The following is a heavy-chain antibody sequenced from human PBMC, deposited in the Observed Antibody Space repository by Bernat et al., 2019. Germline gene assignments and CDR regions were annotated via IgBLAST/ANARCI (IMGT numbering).Heavy chain of an antibody. CDR1: GFTFSSYG. CDR2: IWYDGSNK. CDR3: ARALSPYDAFDV. D-gene: IGHD3-3*02. J-gene: IGHJ3*01. Sequence: QVQLVESGGGVVQPGRSLRLSCAASGFTFSSYGMHWVRQAPGKGLEWVADIWYDGSNKYYADSVKGRFTISRDNSKNTLYLQMNSLRAEDTAVYYCARALSPYDAFDVWGKGTMVTVSS. V-gene: IGHV3-33*01.